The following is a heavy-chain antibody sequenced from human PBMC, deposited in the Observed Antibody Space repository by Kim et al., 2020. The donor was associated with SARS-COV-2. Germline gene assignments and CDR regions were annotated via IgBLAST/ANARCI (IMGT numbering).Heavy chain of an antibody. Sequence: SETLSLTCSVSGGSISNSSFFWGWIRQTPEKGLEWIANIYYSGSTYYSPSLKSRVTISVDTSKNQFSLKLTSVTAADTAVYYCVRLNVGYCGETSCYVDYYYGVDVWGQGTTVTVSS. J-gene: IGHJ6*02. CDR3: VRLNVGYCGETSCYVDYYYGVDV. D-gene: IGHD2-2*01. V-gene: IGHV4-39*01. CDR1: GGSISNSSFF. CDR2: IYYSGST.